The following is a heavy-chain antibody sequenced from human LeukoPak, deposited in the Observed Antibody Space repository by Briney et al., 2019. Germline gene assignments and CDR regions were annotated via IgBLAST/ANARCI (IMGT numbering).Heavy chain of an antibody. CDR3: AKGGGITGTTVPLVDY. D-gene: IGHD1-7*01. J-gene: IGHJ4*02. Sequence: GGSLRLSCAASGFTFSSYSMNWVRQAPGKGLEWVSSISSGSTYIYYADSLKGRFTISRDNAKNSLYLQMNSLRAEDTAVYYCAKGGGITGTTVPLVDYWGQGTLVTVSS. CDR2: ISSGSTYI. V-gene: IGHV3-21*01. CDR1: GFTFSSYS.